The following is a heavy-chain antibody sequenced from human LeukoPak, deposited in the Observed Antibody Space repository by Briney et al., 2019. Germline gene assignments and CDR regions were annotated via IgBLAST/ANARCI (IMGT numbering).Heavy chain of an antibody. CDR2: IWYDGSNK. CDR1: GFTFSSYG. J-gene: IGHJ5*02. D-gene: IGHD1-1*01. V-gene: IGHV3-33*06. CDR3: AKDSMVAGTRVRYSWFDP. Sequence: PGRSLRLSCAASGFTFSSYGMHWVRQAPGKGLEWVAVIWYDGSNKYYADSVKGRFTISRDNSKNTLYLQMNSLRAEDTAVYYCAKDSMVAGTRVRYSWFDPWGQGTLVTVSS.